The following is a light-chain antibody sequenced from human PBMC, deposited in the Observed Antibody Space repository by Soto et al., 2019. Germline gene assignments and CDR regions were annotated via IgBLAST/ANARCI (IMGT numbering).Light chain of an antibody. CDR1: SSTIGRNS. J-gene: IGLJ2*01. CDR2: SDY. Sequence: QSVLTQSPSASGTPGQRVTISCSGSSSTIGRNSVSWYQKHPGTAPKLLIFSDYQRPSGVPERFSGSKSGTSASLAISGLQPGDEADYFCGAWDDSLNALLFGGGTKLTVL. CDR3: GAWDDSLNALL. V-gene: IGLV1-44*01.